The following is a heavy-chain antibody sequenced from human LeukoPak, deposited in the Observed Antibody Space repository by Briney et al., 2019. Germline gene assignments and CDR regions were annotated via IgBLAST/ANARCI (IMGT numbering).Heavy chain of an antibody. V-gene: IGHV4-34*01. Sequence: SETLSLTCAVYGGSFSGYYWSWIRQPPGKGLEWIGGINHSGSTNYNPSLKSRVTISVDTSKNQFSLKLSSVTAADTAVYYCARGISSWAKYGMDVWGQGTTVTVSS. CDR2: INHSGST. D-gene: IGHD6-13*01. J-gene: IGHJ6*02. CDR3: ARGISSWAKYGMDV. CDR1: GGSFSGYY.